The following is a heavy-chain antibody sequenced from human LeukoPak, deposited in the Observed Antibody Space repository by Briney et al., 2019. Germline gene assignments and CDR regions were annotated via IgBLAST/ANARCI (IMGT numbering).Heavy chain of an antibody. V-gene: IGHV3-7*01. CDR3: ASLALIPTVTYYFDY. CDR1: GFTFSSYW. J-gene: IGHJ4*02. Sequence: GGSLRLSCAASGFTFSSYWMSWVRQAPGKGLEWVANIKQDGSGKYYVDSVKGRFTISRDNAKNSLYLQMNSLRAEDTAVYYCASLALIPTVTYYFDYWGQGTLVTVSS. CDR2: IKQDGSGK. D-gene: IGHD4-17*01.